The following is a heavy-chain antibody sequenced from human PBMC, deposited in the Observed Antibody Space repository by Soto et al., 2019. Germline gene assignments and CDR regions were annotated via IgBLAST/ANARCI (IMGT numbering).Heavy chain of an antibody. CDR3: ARGGYYTLWNGSIGTY. D-gene: IGHD3-3*01. CDR2: ISNDGRNK. Sequence: QLPLVESGGGVVQPGKSLRVSCAASQFTFSSFTMHWVRQAPGKGLEWVAVISNDGRNKFYADSVKGRFTISRDNSKNTLFLQMNSLTAEDTAVYYCARGGYYTLWNGSIGTYWGQGTLVTVSS. J-gene: IGHJ4*02. V-gene: IGHV3-30-3*01. CDR1: QFTFSSFT.